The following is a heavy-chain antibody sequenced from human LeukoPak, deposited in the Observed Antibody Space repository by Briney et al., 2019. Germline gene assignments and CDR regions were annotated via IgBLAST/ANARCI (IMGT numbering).Heavy chain of an antibody. J-gene: IGHJ4*02. D-gene: IGHD2-21*01. CDR1: GYTFTTFH. Sequence: ASVKVSCKASGYTFTTFHIHWVRQAPGQGLEWMGVINPYSESSTYSQKFQGRATLTRDMSTTTSYMELSSLRSEDTAVYYCARDAIGSYLFDYWGQGTLVTVSS. CDR2: INPYSESS. CDR3: ARDAIGSYLFDY. V-gene: IGHV1-46*01.